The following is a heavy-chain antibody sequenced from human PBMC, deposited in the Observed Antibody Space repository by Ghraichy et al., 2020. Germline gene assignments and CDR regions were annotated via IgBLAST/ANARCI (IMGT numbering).Heavy chain of an antibody. J-gene: IGHJ4*02. CDR3: ARSGGGYSSGWYHY. CDR1: GYTFTSYD. V-gene: IGHV1-18*04. Sequence: ASVKVSCKASGYTFTSYDISWVRQAPGQGLEWMGWISTYNGNTDYAQKLQGRVTMTTDTSTSTAYMELRSLRSDDTAVYYCARSGGGYSSGWYHYWGQGALVIVSS. CDR2: ISTYNGNT. D-gene: IGHD6-19*01.